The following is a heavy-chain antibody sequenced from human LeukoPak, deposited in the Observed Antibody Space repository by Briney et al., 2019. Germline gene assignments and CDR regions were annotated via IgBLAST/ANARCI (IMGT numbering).Heavy chain of an antibody. Sequence: GGSLRLXCAASGFTVSSNYMSWVRQAPGKGLEWVSIFYSGGSTYYADSVKGRFTISRDNSKNTLYLQMNSLRAEDTAVYYCARGLGTIFGVVNDAFDIWGQGTMVTVSS. CDR3: ARGLGTIFGVVNDAFDI. CDR2: FYSGGST. V-gene: IGHV3-53*05. D-gene: IGHD3-3*01. CDR1: GFTVSSNY. J-gene: IGHJ3*02.